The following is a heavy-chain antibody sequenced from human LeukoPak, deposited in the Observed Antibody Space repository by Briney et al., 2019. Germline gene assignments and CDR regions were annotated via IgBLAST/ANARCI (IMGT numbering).Heavy chain of an antibody. CDR2: IIPIFGTA. CDR1: GYTFTSYY. Sequence: SVKVSCKASGYTFTSYYMHWVRQAPGQGLEWMGGIIPIFGTANYAQKFQGRVTITADESTSTAYMELSSLRSEDTAVYYCARDPGQGIDYWGQGTLVTVSS. D-gene: IGHD1-14*01. J-gene: IGHJ4*02. CDR3: ARDPGQGIDY. V-gene: IGHV1-69*13.